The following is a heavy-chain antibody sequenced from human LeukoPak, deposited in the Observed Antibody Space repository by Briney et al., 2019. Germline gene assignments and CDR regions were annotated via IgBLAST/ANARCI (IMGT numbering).Heavy chain of an antibody. D-gene: IGHD1-1*01. Sequence: GGSLRLSCAASGFTFSSYGMSWVRQAPGKGLEWVSAISGSGGSTYYADSVKGRFTISRDNSKNTLYLQMNSLRAEDTAVYYCAKDRNWNVRAFDIWGQGTMVTVSS. J-gene: IGHJ3*02. CDR1: GFTFSSYG. CDR3: AKDRNWNVRAFDI. V-gene: IGHV3-23*01. CDR2: ISGSGGST.